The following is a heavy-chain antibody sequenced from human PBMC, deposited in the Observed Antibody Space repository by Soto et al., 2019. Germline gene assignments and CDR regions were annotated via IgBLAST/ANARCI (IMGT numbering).Heavy chain of an antibody. Sequence: GGSLRLSCAASGFTFSSYGMHWVRQAPGKGLEWVAVISYDGSNKYYADSVKGRFTISRDNSKNTLYLQMNSLRAEDTAVYYCAKGVDSGYDSPSDYWGQGTLVTVSS. CDR2: ISYDGSNK. D-gene: IGHD5-12*01. V-gene: IGHV3-30*18. J-gene: IGHJ4*02. CDR1: GFTFSSYG. CDR3: AKGVDSGYDSPSDY.